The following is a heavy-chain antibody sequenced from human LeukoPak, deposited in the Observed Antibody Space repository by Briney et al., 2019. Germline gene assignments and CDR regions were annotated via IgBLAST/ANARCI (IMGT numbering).Heavy chain of an antibody. CDR1: GSRFGGYA. V-gene: IGHV3-49*04. J-gene: IGHJ4*02. CDR2: IRSKALYGTS. CDR3: VRESLRDYYFDY. Sequence: GGSLRLSCTGSGSRFGGYALSWVRQAPGEGLEWVGFIRSKALYGTSEYAASVEGRFTISRDDSNSIAYLQMNSLKTEDTGVYFCVRESLRDYYFDYWGQGPLVTVSS.